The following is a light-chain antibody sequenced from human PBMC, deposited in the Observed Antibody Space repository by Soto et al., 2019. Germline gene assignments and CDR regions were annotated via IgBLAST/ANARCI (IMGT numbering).Light chain of an antibody. J-gene: IGLJ3*02. CDR1: SSDVGAYNY. V-gene: IGLV2-8*01. CDR3: SSFASSNTWV. Sequence: QSALTQPPSASGSPGQSVTISCTGTSSDVGAYNYVSWYQQHAGKAPKLVIYEVTKRPSGVPDRFSGSKSANTASLAVSGIQAADEGDYYCSSFASSNTWVFGGGTKLTVL. CDR2: EVT.